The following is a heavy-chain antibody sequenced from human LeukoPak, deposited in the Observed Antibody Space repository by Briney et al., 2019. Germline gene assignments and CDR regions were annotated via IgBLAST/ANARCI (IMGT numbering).Heavy chain of an antibody. D-gene: IGHD3-16*02. Sequence: GGPLRLSWAASGFTFSSYWMSWVRQAPGKGLEWLANIKQDGGEKYYVDSVRGRFTISRDSDKNSLFLQMTSLRAEDTAVYYCARVGGRYSPLGYWGQGTLVTVSS. J-gene: IGHJ4*02. CDR3: ARVGGRYSPLGY. V-gene: IGHV3-7*01. CDR2: IKQDGGEK. CDR1: GFTFSSYW.